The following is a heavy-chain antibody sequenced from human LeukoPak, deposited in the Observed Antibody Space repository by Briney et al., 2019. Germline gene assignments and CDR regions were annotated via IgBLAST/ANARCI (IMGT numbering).Heavy chain of an antibody. CDR3: AKDSLTTEV. D-gene: IGHD4-11*01. J-gene: IGHJ6*02. CDR2: ISTDRNNK. V-gene: IGHV3-30*18. CDR1: GFTFSDYV. Sequence: GRSLRLSCAASGFTFSDYVMHWVRQAPGKGLEWVAVISTDRNNKYYGDSVKGRFTISRDNSKNTLYLQINSLRAEDTAVYYCAKDSLTTEVWGQGTTVTVPS.